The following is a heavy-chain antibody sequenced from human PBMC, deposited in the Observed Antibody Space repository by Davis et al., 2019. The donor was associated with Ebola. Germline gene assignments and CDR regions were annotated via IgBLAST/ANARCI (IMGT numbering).Heavy chain of an antibody. CDR1: GGSISSSNW. V-gene: IGHV4-4*02. CDR2: IYHSGST. D-gene: IGHD6-19*01. Sequence: SETLSLTCAVSGGSISSSNWWRWVRQPPGKGLEWIGEIYHSGSTNYNPSLKSRVTISVDKSKNQFSLKLSSVTAADTAVYYCARERYSTGWYRGMDVWGQGTTVTVSS. CDR3: ARERYSTGWYRGMDV. J-gene: IGHJ6*02.